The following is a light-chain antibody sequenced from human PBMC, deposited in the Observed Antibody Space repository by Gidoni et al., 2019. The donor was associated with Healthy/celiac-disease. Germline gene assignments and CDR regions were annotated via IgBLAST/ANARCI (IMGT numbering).Light chain of an antibody. J-gene: IGKJ1*01. CDR3: HQSYSTLWT. Sequence: DIQMTQSPASLSASVGDRVTITCRASQSISSYLNWYQQKPGKAPKLLIYAASSLQSGVPSRFRGRGSGTDFTLTISSLQPEDFATYYCHQSYSTLWTFGQGTKVEIQ. V-gene: IGKV1-39*01. CDR1: QSISSY. CDR2: AAS.